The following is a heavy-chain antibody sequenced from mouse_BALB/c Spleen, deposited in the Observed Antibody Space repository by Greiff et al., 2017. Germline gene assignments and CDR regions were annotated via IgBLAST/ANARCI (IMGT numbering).Heavy chain of an antibody. CDR2: IWGDGST. D-gene: IGHD2-13*01. CDR3: ARDADFGYYAMDY. V-gene: IGHV2-6-7*01. CDR1: GFSLTGYG. Sequence: QVQLQQSGPGLVAPSQSLSITCTVSGFSLTGYGVNWVRQPPGKGLEWLGMIWGDGSTDYNSALKSRLSISTDNSKSQVFLKMNSLQTDDTARYYFARDADFGYYAMDYWGQGTSVTVSA. J-gene: IGHJ4*01.